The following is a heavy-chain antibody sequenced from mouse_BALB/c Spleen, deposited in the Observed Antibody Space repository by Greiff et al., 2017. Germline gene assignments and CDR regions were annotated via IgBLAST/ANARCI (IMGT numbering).Heavy chain of an antibody. V-gene: IGHV5-6*01. CDR1: GFTFSSYG. CDR3: ARLITREVRDVMDY. J-gene: IGHJ4*01. CDR2: ISSGGSYT. Sequence: EVQVVESGGDLVKPGGSLKLSCAASGFTFSSYGMSWVRQTPDKRLEWVATISSGGSYTYYPDSVKGRFTISRDNAKNTLYLQMSSLKSEDTAMYYCARLITREVRDVMDYGGQGTAVTVPS. D-gene: IGHD1-1*01.